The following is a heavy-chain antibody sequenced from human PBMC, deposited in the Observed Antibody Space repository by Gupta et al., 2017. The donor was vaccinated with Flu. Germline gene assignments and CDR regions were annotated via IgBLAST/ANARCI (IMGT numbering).Heavy chain of an antibody. D-gene: IGHD5-24*01. CDR1: GFSFSNYG. CDR2: ISYDGSNK. Sequence: QEQVVESGGGVVQPGRSLRLSCAASGFSFSNYGMHWVRQAPGKGLEWVAVISYDGSNKYYADSVKGRFTISRDNSKNTLYLQMNSLRTEETAVYYCAKDWKWNYNNYGMNVWGQGTTVTVSS. V-gene: IGHV3-30*18. CDR3: AKDWKWNYNNYGMNV. J-gene: IGHJ6*02.